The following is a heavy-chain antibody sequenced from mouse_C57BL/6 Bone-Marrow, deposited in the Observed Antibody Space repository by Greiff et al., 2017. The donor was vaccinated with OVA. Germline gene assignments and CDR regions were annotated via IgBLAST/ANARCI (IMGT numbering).Heavy chain of an antibody. Sequence: VQLQESGPGLVQPSQSLSITCTVSGFSLTSYGVHWVRQSPGKGLEWLGVIWRGGSTDYNAAFMSRLSITKDNSKSQVFFKMNSLQADDTAIYYCAKNWVPNYYAMDYWGQGTSVTVSS. J-gene: IGHJ4*01. CDR1: GFSLTSYG. CDR2: IWRGGST. CDR3: AKNWVPNYYAMDY. D-gene: IGHD2-14*01. V-gene: IGHV2-5*01.